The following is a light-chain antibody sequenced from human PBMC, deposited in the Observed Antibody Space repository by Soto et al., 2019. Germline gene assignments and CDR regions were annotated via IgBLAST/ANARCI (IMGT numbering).Light chain of an antibody. CDR2: EVT. CDR3: SSFTSRFTFNYI. CDR1: SGDVGAYDY. J-gene: IGLJ1*01. Sequence: QSVLTQPPSASGSPGQSVTISCTGTSGDVGAYDYVSWYQQHPGKAPKLLIYEVTKRPLGVPDRFSGSKSGNAASLTVSGLQAEDEADYYCSSFTSRFTFNYIFGTGTKLTVL. V-gene: IGLV2-8*01.